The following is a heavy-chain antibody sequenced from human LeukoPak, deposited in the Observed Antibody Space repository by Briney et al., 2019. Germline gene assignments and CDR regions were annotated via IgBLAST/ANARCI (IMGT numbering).Heavy chain of an antibody. Sequence: GASVKVSCKASGGTFSSYAISWVRQAPGQGLEWMGGIIPIFGTANYAQKFQGRVTITADESTSTAYMELSSLRSEDTAIYYCAREYYYGSGSYRDCYYYMDVWGKGTTVTISS. D-gene: IGHD3-10*01. CDR2: IIPIFGTA. CDR3: AREYYYGSGSYRDCYYYMDV. V-gene: IGHV1-69*13. J-gene: IGHJ6*03. CDR1: GGTFSSYA.